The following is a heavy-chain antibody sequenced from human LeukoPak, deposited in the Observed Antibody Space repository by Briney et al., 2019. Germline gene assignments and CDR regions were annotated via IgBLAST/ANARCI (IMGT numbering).Heavy chain of an antibody. V-gene: IGHV1-2*02. J-gene: IGHJ5*02. Sequence: ASVKVSCKASGYTFTGYYMHWVRQAPGQGLEWMGWINPNSGGTNYAQKFQGRVTMTRDTSISTAYMELSRLRSDDTAVYYCARVGCSSTSCYIGWFDPWGQGTLVTVSS. CDR3: ARVGCSSTSCYIGWFDP. CDR1: GYTFTGYY. CDR2: INPNSGGT. D-gene: IGHD2-2*02.